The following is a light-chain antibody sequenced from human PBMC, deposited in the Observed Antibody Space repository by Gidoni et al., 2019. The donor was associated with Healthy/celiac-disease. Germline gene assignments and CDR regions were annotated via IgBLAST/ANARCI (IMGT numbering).Light chain of an antibody. J-gene: IGKJ1*01. V-gene: IGKV3-20*01. CDR2: GAS. CDR1: QSVSSSY. CDR3: QQYGSSPGT. Sequence: IVLTQSPGTLSLSPGERATLSCRASQSVSSSYLALYKQTPGQAPRILIYGASSRATGIPDRFSGRGSGTDFTLPISSLVPEDFAVYYCQQYGSSPGTFGQXTKVEIK.